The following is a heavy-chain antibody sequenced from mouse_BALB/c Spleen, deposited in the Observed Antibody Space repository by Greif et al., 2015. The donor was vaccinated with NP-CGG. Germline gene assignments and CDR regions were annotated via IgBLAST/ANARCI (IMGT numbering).Heavy chain of an antibody. CDR3: ARGSTMITSYWYFDV. CDR1: GFNIKDTY. D-gene: IGHD2-4*01. V-gene: IGHV14-3*02. J-gene: IGHJ1*01. CDR2: IDPANGNT. Sequence: VQLQQPGAELVKPGASVKLSCTASGFNIKDTYMHWVKQRPEQGLEWIGRIDPANGNTKYDPKFQGKATITADTSSNTAYRQLSSLTSEDTAVYYCARGSTMITSYWYFDVWGAGTTVTVSS.